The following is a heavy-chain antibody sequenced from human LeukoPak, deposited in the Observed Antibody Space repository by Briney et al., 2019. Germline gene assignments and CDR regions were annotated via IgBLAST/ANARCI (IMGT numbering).Heavy chain of an antibody. CDR1: GGSINNDFC. D-gene: IGHD5-24*01. CDR3: ARGKDAYKVGNF. V-gene: IGHV4-38-2*02. Sequence: KPSETLSLTCTLSGGSINNDFCWTWIRQPPGKGLEWIGTVYNSETTHRNPSLTSRLTVSIDASKNQFSLILTSVAAADTAVYYCARGKDAYKVGNFWGQGILVTVSS. CDR2: VYNSETT. J-gene: IGHJ4*02.